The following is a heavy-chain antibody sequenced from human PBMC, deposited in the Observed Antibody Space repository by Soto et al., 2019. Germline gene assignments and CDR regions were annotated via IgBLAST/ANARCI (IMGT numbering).Heavy chain of an antibody. J-gene: IGHJ6*03. CDR1: GGSFSGYY. CDR3: ARVSRNPYYYYYMDV. V-gene: IGHV4-34*01. D-gene: IGHD1-1*01. CDR2: TNHSGST. Sequence: SETLSLSCAVYGGSFSGYYWSWIRQPPGKGLEWIGETNHSGSTNYNPSLKSRVTISVDTSKNQFSLKLSSVTAADTAVYYCARVSRNPYYYYYMDVWGKGTTVTVSS.